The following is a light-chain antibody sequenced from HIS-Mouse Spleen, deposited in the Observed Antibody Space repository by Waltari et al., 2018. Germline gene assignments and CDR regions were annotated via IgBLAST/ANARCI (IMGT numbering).Light chain of an antibody. CDR3: QQYGSSPPLT. CDR2: GAS. Sequence: EIVLTQSPGTLSLSPGERATLSCRASQSVSSSYLAGYQQKPGQAPMRLIYGASSRATGIPDRFSGSGSGTDFTLTISRLEPEDFAVYYCQQYGSSPPLTFGGGTKVEIK. J-gene: IGKJ4*01. V-gene: IGKV3-20*01. CDR1: QSVSSSY.